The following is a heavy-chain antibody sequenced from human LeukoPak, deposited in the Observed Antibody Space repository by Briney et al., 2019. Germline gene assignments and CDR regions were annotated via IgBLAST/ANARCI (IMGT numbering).Heavy chain of an antibody. J-gene: IGHJ4*02. D-gene: IGHD1-14*01. CDR2: INPNSGGT. CDR3: AREGLTLIHFDY. V-gene: IGHV1-2*02. Sequence: ASMKVSCKASGYTFTGYFMHWVRQAPGQGLEWMGWINPNSGGTNYARKFQGRVTMTRDTSISTAYMELSGLRSDDTAVYYCAREGLTLIHFDYWGQGTLVTVSS. CDR1: GYTFTGYF.